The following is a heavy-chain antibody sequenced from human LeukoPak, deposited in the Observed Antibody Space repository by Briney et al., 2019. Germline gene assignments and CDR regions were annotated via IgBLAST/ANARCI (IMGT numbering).Heavy chain of an antibody. CDR2: IYYSGST. V-gene: IGHV4-4*08. Sequence: SETLSLTCTVSGGSISSYYWSWIRQPPGKGLEWIGYIYYSGSTNYNPSLKSRVTILADTSKNQFSLKLSSVTAADTSVYYCARDFAPSRYYDSSGYYQGIDYWGQGTLVTVSS. CDR3: ARDFAPSRYYDSSGYYQGIDY. D-gene: IGHD3-22*01. J-gene: IGHJ4*02. CDR1: GGSISSYY.